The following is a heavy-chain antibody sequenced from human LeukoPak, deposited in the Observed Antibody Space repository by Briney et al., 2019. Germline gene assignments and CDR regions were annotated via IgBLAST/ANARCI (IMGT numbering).Heavy chain of an antibody. J-gene: IGHJ5*02. CDR3: ARGRLPATFRCLHNWLET. CDR2: IDHSGST. Sequence: SQSLSPTCAVYGGSFSDYSWNWIRQPPQKGLEWIGEIDHSGSTDYNPSLKSRVTISVDTSKNQFSLKLTSVTAADTAVYYCARGRLPATFRCLHNWLETWGQGTLVTVSS. CDR1: GGSFSDYS. D-gene: IGHD1-26*01. V-gene: IGHV4-34*01.